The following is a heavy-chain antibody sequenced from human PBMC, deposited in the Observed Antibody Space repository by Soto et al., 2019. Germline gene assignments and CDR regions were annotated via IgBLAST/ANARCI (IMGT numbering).Heavy chain of an antibody. CDR3: AKGSPEYYDSSGYYRRYYYYGMDV. D-gene: IGHD3-22*01. Sequence: GGSLRLSCAASGFTFSSYAMSWVRQAPGKGLEWVSAISGSGGSTYYADSVKGRFTISRDNSKNTLYLQMNSLRAEDTAVYYCAKGSPEYYDSSGYYRRYYYYGMDVWGQGTTVTVSS. V-gene: IGHV3-23*01. J-gene: IGHJ6*02. CDR2: ISGSGGST. CDR1: GFTFSSYA.